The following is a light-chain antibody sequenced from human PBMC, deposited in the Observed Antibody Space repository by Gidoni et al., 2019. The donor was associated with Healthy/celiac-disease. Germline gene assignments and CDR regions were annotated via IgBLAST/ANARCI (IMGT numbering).Light chain of an antibody. V-gene: IGKV4-1*01. J-gene: IGKJ3*01. Sequence: DIVMTQSPDSLAVSLGERATINCTSSQSVLYSSNNKNYLAWYQQKPGQPPKLLIYWASTRESGVPDRFSGSGSGTDFTLTISSLQAEDVAVYYCQQYYSTLLFTFGPXTKVDIK. CDR1: QSVLYSSNNKNY. CDR3: QQYYSTLLFT. CDR2: WAS.